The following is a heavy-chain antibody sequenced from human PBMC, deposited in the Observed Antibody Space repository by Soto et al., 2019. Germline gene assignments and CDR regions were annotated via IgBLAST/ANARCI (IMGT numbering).Heavy chain of an antibody. CDR3: AKWEGLGSDYYYYAMDV. J-gene: IGHJ6*02. CDR2: TYHSGYT. CDR1: GGSISSGGYY. D-gene: IGHD1-26*01. Sequence: SETLSLTCTVSGGSISSGGYYWTWIRQHPGKGLEWIAYTYHSGYTFYNPSLKSRVTMSVDTSKNQFSLKLRSVTAADTAVYYCAKWEGLGSDYYYYAMDVWGQGTTVTVSS. V-gene: IGHV4-31*03.